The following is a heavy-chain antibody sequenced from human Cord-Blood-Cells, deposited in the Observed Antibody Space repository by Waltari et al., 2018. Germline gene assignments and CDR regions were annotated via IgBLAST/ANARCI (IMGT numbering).Heavy chain of an antibody. Sequence: QVQLQESGPGLVKPSETLSLTCTVSGGSVSSGSSYWSWIRQPPGTGLEWIGYIYYSGSTNYNPSLKSRVTISVDTSKNQFSLKLSSVTAADTAVYYCARGIRFLEWLTIMGDPTSGMDVWGQGTTVTVSS. CDR1: GGSVSSGSSY. CDR3: ARGIRFLEWLTIMGDPTSGMDV. J-gene: IGHJ6*02. V-gene: IGHV4-61*01. CDR2: IYYSGST. D-gene: IGHD3-3*01.